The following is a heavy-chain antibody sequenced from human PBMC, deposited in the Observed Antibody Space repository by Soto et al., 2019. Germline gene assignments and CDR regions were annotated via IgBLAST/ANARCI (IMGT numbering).Heavy chain of an antibody. Sequence: ASVKVSCKASGFTFTSSAVQWVRQARGQRLEWIGWIVVGSGNTNYAQKFQERVTITRDMSTSTAYMELSSLRSEDTAVYYCAASKFIKYDFWSGYSSYGMDVWGQGTTVTVSS. CDR2: IVVGSGNT. J-gene: IGHJ6*02. V-gene: IGHV1-58*01. CDR3: AASKFIKYDFWSGYSSYGMDV. CDR1: GFTFTSSA. D-gene: IGHD3-3*01.